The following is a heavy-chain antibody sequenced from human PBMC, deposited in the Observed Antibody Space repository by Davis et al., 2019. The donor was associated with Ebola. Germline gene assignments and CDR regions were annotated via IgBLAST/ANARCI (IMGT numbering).Heavy chain of an antibody. Sequence: GGSLRLSCAASGFTFSSYSMNWVRQAPGKGLEWVAVISYDGSYKYYADSVKGRFTISRDNSKNTLYLQMNSLRAEDTAVYYCAKDATNLLLWFGELLYPPVGMDVWGQGTTVTVSS. CDR1: GFTFSSYS. J-gene: IGHJ6*02. CDR2: ISYDGSYK. V-gene: IGHV3-30*18. D-gene: IGHD3-10*01. CDR3: AKDATNLLLWFGELLYPPVGMDV.